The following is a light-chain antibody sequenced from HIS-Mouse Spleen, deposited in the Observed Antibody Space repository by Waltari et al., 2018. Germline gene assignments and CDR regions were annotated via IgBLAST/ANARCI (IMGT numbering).Light chain of an antibody. J-gene: IGLJ2*01. CDR1: ALPKKY. Sequence: SYELTQPPSVSVSPGQTARITCSGDALPKKYAYWYQQKSGQAPVLVIYEDSKRPYGIPERVSGSSSGTMATLTISGAQVEDEADYYCYSTDSSGNHRVFGGGTKLTVL. V-gene: IGLV3-10*01. CDR2: EDS. CDR3: YSTDSSGNHRV.